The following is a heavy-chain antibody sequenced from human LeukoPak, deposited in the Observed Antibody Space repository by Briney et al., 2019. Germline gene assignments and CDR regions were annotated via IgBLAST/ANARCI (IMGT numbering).Heavy chain of an antibody. Sequence: SETLSLTCTVSGGSISSYYWSWIRQPPGKGLEWIGYIYYSGSTNYNPSLKSRVTISVDTSKNQFSLKLSSVTAADTAVYYCARQRYYYGSGSYDYYYYGMDVWGQGTTVTVSS. D-gene: IGHD3-10*01. CDR1: GGSISSYY. J-gene: IGHJ6*02. CDR2: IYYSGST. CDR3: ARQRYYYGSGSYDYYYYGMDV. V-gene: IGHV4-59*08.